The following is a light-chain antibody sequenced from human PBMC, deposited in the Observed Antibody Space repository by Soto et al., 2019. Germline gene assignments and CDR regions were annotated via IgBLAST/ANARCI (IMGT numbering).Light chain of an antibody. Sequence: QSVLTQPPSASGTPGQRVTISCSGSSSNIGSNTVSWYQQLPGTAPKLLIYSNKQRPSGVPDRFSGSKSGTSASLALSGLQSEDEADYYCAAWDDSLNGYVFTTGTKLTVL. CDR2: SNK. J-gene: IGLJ1*01. V-gene: IGLV1-44*01. CDR1: SSNIGSNT. CDR3: AAWDDSLNGYV.